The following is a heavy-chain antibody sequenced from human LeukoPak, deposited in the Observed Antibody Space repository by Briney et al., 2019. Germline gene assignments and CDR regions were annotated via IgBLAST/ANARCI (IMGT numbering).Heavy chain of an antibody. CDR1: GGSFSGYY. CDR2: INHSGST. CDR3: ATDEEISWFYY. Sequence: SETLSLTCAVYGGSFSGYYWSWIRQPPGKGLEWIGEINHSGSTNYNPSLKSRVTISVDTSKNQFSLKLSSVTAADTAVYYCATDEEISWFYYWGQGALVTVSS. J-gene: IGHJ4*02. V-gene: IGHV4-34*01. D-gene: IGHD6-13*01.